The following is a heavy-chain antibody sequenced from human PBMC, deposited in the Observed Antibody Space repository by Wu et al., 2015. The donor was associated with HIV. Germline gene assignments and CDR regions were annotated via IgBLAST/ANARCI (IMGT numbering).Heavy chain of an antibody. CDR1: GYTFTTYA. Sequence: QVQLVQSGGGVKKPGASVKVSCKASGYTFTTYAFMWVRQAPGQGLEWMGWISASNGHTNYIQTLQDRVTMTTDTATTTAYMELRSLRSDDTAVYYCARISMREWELPPGAFDIWGQGTMVTVSS. CDR3: ARISMREWELPPGAFDI. V-gene: IGHV1-18*01. J-gene: IGHJ3*02. CDR2: ISASNGHT. D-gene: IGHD1-26*01.